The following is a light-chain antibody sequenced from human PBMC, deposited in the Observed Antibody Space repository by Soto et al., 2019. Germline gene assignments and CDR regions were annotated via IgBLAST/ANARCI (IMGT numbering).Light chain of an antibody. V-gene: IGKV1-5*01. CDR3: QQYISFPKT. Sequence: DIQMTQSPPTLPAFVGDTVTITCRASQSVSSWLAWYQQKPGTAPNLLIYDASSLARGVPSRFXXXXXXXXXXXXIRSLQPDDFATYYCQQYISFPKTFGQGTKVEMK. CDR2: DAS. J-gene: IGKJ1*01. CDR1: QSVSSW.